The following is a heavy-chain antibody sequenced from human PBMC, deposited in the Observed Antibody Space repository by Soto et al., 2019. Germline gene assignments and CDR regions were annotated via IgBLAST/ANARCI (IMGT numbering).Heavy chain of an antibody. V-gene: IGHV1-18*01. J-gene: IGHJ5*02. Sequence: GASVKVSCKASGYTFTSYGISWVLQAPGQGLEWMGWISAYNGNTNYAQKLQGRVTMTTDTSTSTAYMELRSLRSDDTAVYYCARDSPMVRGVMGRFDPWGQGTLVTVSS. D-gene: IGHD3-10*01. CDR3: ARDSPMVRGVMGRFDP. CDR1: GYTFTSYG. CDR2: ISAYNGNT.